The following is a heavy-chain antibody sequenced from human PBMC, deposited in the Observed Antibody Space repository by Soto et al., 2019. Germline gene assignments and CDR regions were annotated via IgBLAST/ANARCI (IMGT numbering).Heavy chain of an antibody. J-gene: IGHJ4*02. V-gene: IGHV1-3*01. D-gene: IGHD2-21*01. CDR2: INAGNGNT. Sequence: ASVKVSCKASGYTFTNYGMHWVRQAPGQRLEWMGWINAGNGNTKYSQKFQGRVTITRDTSASTAYMELSSLRSEDTAVYYCATALGVLGIVGYFDYCGQGTLVTVSS. CDR1: GYTFTNYG. CDR3: ATALGVLGIVGYFDY.